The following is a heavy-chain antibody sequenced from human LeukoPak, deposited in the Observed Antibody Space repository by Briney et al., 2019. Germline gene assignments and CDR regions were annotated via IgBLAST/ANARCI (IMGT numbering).Heavy chain of an antibody. CDR2: ISYSGST. J-gene: IGHJ4*02. D-gene: IGHD6-19*01. CDR3: ARWSLHSSGWYFDY. V-gene: IGHV4-59*01. Sequence: NPSETLSLTCIVSGDSISSYYWSWIRQPPGKGLEWIGYISYSGSTNYNPSLKSRVTISVDTSKNQFSLNLTSVTAADTAIYYCARWSLHSSGWYFDYWGQGTLVTVSS. CDR1: GDSISSYY.